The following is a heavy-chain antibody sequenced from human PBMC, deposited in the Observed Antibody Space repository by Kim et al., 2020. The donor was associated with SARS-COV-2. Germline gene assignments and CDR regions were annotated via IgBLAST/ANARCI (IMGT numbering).Heavy chain of an antibody. Sequence: ASVKVSCKVSGYTLTELSMHWVRQAPGKGLEWMGGFDSEDGETIYAQKFQGRVTMTEDTSTDTAYMELSSLRSEDTDVYYCATPRGGSYSIHFDLWGRGTLVTVSS. CDR3: ATPRGGSYSIHFDL. J-gene: IGHJ2*01. CDR1: GYTLTELS. CDR2: FDSEDGET. V-gene: IGHV1-24*01. D-gene: IGHD1-26*01.